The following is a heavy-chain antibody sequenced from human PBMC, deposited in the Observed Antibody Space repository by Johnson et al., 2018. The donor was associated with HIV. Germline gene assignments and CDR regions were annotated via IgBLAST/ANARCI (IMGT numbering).Heavy chain of an antibody. D-gene: IGHD6-19*01. J-gene: IGHJ3*02. Sequence: MLLVESGGGLVQPGGSLRLSCAASGFTFSSYDMHWVRQATGKGLEWVANIKQDGSEKYYVDSVKGRFTISRDNAKNSLYLKMNSLRAEDTALYYCARGVGGAGDDAFDIWGQGTMVTVSS. CDR3: ARGVGGAGDDAFDI. CDR2: IKQDGSEK. V-gene: IGHV3-7*05. CDR1: GFTFSSYD.